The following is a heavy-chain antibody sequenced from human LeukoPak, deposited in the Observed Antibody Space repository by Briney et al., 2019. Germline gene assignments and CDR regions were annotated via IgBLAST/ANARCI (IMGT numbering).Heavy chain of an antibody. CDR3: AITYYYDISGYSDAFDI. Sequence: ASVKVSCKASGYTFTGYYMHWVRQAPGQGLAWMGWINPNSGGTNYAQKFQGRVTMTRDTSISTAYMELSSLTSDDTAVYYCAITYYYDISGYSDAFDIWGQGTMVTVSS. CDR1: GYTFTGYY. J-gene: IGHJ3*02. D-gene: IGHD3-22*01. CDR2: INPNSGGT. V-gene: IGHV1-2*02.